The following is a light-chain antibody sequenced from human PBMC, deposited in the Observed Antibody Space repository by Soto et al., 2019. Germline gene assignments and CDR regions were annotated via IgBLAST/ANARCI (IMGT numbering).Light chain of an antibody. V-gene: IGKV3D-20*02. CDR1: QSISSTH. J-gene: IGKJ5*01. CDR3: QQRSNRPPIT. Sequence: EILLTQSPPTLSLSPGDRATLSCRASQSISSTHLVWYQQQPGQAPSLLIFGASSSATGIPDRFSGSGSGTDFTIIISSLEPAEAAVYYCQQRSNRPPITFGQGTRLAI. CDR2: GAS.